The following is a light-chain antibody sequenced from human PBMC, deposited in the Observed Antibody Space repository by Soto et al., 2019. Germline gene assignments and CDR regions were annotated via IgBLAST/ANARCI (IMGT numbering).Light chain of an antibody. Sequence: EIVLTQSPGNPSLSPGERATLSCRASQSVSSSYLAWYQQKPGKAPKLLIYGASSRDTGIPDRFSGSRSGTDFTLTISRLEPADFAVYYCQQYGNSPTAFGQGTRLEIK. V-gene: IGKV3-20*01. CDR2: GAS. CDR1: QSVSSSY. CDR3: QQYGNSPTA. J-gene: IGKJ5*01.